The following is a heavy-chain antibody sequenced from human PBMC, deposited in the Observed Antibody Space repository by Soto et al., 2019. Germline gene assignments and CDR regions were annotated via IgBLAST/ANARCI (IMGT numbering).Heavy chain of an antibody. J-gene: IGHJ5*02. CDR3: AKPAAHPVRGFDP. CDR2: ISSSSSTI. CDR1: GFTFSIYS. Sequence: RGSLILACASSGFTFSIYSMNWVGQAPGKGLEWVSYISSSSSTIYYADSVKGRFTISRDNAKNSLYLQMNSLRDEDTAVYYCAKPAAHPVRGFDPWGQGTMVTVSS. V-gene: IGHV3-48*02. D-gene: IGHD2-2*01.